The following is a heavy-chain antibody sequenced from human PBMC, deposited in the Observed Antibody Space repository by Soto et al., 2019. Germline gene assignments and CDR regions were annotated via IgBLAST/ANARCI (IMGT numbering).Heavy chain of an antibody. Sequence: QVQLVESGGGVVQPGRSLRLSCAASGFTFSSYGMHWVRQAPGKGLEWVAVISYDGSNKYYVDSVKGRFTISRDNSKNTLYLQMNSLRAEDTAMYYCAKGIESFGMYYFDYWGQGTLVTVSS. CDR3: AKGIESFGMYYFDY. CDR1: GFTFSSYG. CDR2: ISYDGSNK. J-gene: IGHJ4*02. V-gene: IGHV3-30*18. D-gene: IGHD3-3*01.